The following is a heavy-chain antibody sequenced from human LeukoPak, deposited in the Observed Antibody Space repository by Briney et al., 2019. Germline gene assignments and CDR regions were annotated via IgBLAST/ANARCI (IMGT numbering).Heavy chain of an antibody. CDR3: AKGSSASRPYYFDY. J-gene: IGHJ4*02. Sequence: PGGSLRLSCAASGFTFSNYAMTWVRQAPGKGLEWVSEIRGSGGSTYYADSVKGRFTISRDNSKNTLYLQMESLRAEDTAVYHCAKGSSASRPYYFDYWGQGTLVTVSS. CDR1: GFTFSNYA. CDR2: IRGSGGST. D-gene: IGHD2-2*01. V-gene: IGHV3-23*01.